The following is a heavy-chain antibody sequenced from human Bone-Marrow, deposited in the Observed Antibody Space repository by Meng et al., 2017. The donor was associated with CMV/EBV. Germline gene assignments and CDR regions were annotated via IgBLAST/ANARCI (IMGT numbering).Heavy chain of an antibody. CDR1: GYTFTGFF. CDR2: INFNGADT. CDR3: ASPRSVRATLVGFHYYYGMDV. Sequence: ASVKVSCKVSGYTFTGFFLHWVRQAPGQGLEWMGWINFNGADTDYAQKFQGRVTMTRDTSTSTAYMELSSLRSDDTAVYFCASPRSVRATLVGFHYYYGMDVWGQGTTVTVSS. V-gene: IGHV1-2*02. D-gene: IGHD1-26*01. J-gene: IGHJ6*02.